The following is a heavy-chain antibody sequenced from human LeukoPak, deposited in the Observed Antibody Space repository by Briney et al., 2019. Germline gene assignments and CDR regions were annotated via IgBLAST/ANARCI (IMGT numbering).Heavy chain of an antibody. D-gene: IGHD6-19*01. CDR3: ARDFRGYWGIAVAVYYYYGMDV. J-gene: IGHJ6*02. Sequence: GGSLRLSCAASGFTFSSYGMHWVRQAPGKGLEWVAVIWYDGSNKYYADSVKGRFTISRDNSKNTLYLQMNSLRAEDTAVYYCARDFRGYWGIAVAVYYYYGMDVWGQGTTVTVSS. CDR1: GFTFSSYG. V-gene: IGHV3-33*01. CDR2: IWYDGSNK.